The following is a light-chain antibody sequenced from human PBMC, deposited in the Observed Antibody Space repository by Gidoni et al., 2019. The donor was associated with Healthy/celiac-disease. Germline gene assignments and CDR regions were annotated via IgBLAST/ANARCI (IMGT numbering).Light chain of an antibody. V-gene: IGKV3-11*01. Sequence: EIVLTQSPATLPLSPGERATLSCRASQSVSSYLAWYQQKPGQAPRLLIYDASNRATGIPARFSGSGSGTDFTLTISSLEPEDFAVYYCQQRSNWPTFXGXTKVEIK. CDR3: QQRSNWPT. CDR1: QSVSSY. CDR2: DAS. J-gene: IGKJ4*01.